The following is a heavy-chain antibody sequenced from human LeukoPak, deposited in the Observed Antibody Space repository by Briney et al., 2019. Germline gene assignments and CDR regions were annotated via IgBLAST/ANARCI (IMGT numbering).Heavy chain of an antibody. CDR1: GFTFGTHA. V-gene: IGHV3-23*01. D-gene: IGHD6-19*01. CDR2: MSGRGATS. CDR3: AKLAGIRGWFVYYFDY. Sequence: PGRSLRLSCAASGFTFGTHAMTWVRQAPGKGLEWVSGMSGRGATSYYADSVKGRFTISRDTSNNTLFLQMYSLRAEDTAVYYCAKLAGIRGWFVYYFDYWGQGTLVTV. J-gene: IGHJ4*02.